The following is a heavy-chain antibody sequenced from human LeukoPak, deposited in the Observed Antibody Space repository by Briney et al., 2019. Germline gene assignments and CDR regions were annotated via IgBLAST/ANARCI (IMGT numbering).Heavy chain of an antibody. CDR3: ARENWIFDY. CDR1: FYSLSSGYH. Sequence: SETLSLTCVVSFYSLSSGYHWGWIRQPPGKGLEWIGVVYRSGTTYYDPHLKSRVTISVDTSKNQISLKVRSVTATDTAIYYCARENWIFDYWGQGILVTVSS. J-gene: IGHJ4*02. CDR2: VYRSGTT. D-gene: IGHD1-1*01. V-gene: IGHV4-38-2*02.